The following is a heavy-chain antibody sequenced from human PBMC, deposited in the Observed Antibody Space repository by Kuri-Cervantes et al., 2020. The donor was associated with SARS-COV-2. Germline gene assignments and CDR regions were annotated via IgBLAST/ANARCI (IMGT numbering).Heavy chain of an antibody. Sequence: ESLKISCTVSGGSISSSSYYWGWIRQPPGKGLEWIGSIYYSGSTYYNPSLKSRVTISIDTSKNQFSLKLSSVTAADTAVYYCARHFRSSTSCFDYWGQGTLVTVSS. V-gene: IGHV4-39*01. CDR1: GGSISSSSYY. J-gene: IGHJ4*02. CDR2: IYYSGST. D-gene: IGHD2-2*01. CDR3: ARHFRSSTSCFDY.